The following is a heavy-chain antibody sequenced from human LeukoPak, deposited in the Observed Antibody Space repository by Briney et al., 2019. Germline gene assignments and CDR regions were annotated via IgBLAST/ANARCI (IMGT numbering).Heavy chain of an antibody. CDR3: ARGHIAVAVPFDY. CDR2: TYYRSKWYN. J-gene: IGHJ4*02. D-gene: IGHD6-19*01. Sequence: SQTLSLTCAISGDSVSSNSAAWNWTRQSPSRGLEWLGRTYYRSKWYNDYEVSVKSRITIYPDTSKNQFSLQLNSVTPEDTAVYYCARGHIAVAVPFDYWGQGTLVTVSS. V-gene: IGHV6-1*01. CDR1: GDSVSSNSAA.